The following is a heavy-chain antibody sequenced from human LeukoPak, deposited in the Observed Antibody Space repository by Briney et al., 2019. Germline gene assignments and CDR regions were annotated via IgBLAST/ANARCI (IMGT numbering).Heavy chain of an antibody. V-gene: IGHV4-59*08. J-gene: IGHJ4*02. CDR2: IYYSGST. Sequence: SETLSLTCSVSGGSISSYYWSWIRQPPGKGLEWIGYIYYSGSTNYDPPLKSRVTISVDTSKNQVSLKLSSVTAADTAVYYCARRNKLGAGYYFDYWGQGTLVTVSS. D-gene: IGHD1-26*01. CDR1: GGSISSYY. CDR3: ARRNKLGAGYYFDY.